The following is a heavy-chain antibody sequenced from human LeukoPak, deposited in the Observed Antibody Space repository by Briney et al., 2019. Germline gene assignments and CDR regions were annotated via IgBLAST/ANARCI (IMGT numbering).Heavy chain of an antibody. CDR1: GFTFSDYY. V-gene: IGHV3-11*06. CDR2: ISSSSSYT. CDR3: ARGVGARTPDAFDI. D-gene: IGHD1-26*01. Sequence: GGSLRLSCAASGFTFSDYYMSWIRQAPGKGLEWVSYISSSSSYTNYADPVKGRFTISRDNAKNSLYLQMNSLRAEDTAVYYCARGVGARTPDAFDIWGQGTMVTVSS. J-gene: IGHJ3*02.